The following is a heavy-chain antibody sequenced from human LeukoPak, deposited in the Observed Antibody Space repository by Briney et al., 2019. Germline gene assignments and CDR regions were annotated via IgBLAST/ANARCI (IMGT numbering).Heavy chain of an antibody. CDR2: IRYDGSNE. J-gene: IGHJ4*02. Sequence: GGSLRLSCAASGFTFSGYGMHWVRQAPGKGLEWVAFIRYDGSNEYYADSVKGRFTISRDNAKNSLYLQMNTLRPEDTAVYYCARERQNKDFWSGGDYWGQGTLVTVSS. D-gene: IGHD3-3*01. CDR3: ARERQNKDFWSGGDY. V-gene: IGHV3-30*02. CDR1: GFTFSGYG.